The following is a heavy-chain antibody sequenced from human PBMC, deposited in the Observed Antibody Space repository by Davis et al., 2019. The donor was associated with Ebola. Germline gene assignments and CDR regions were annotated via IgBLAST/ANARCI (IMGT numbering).Heavy chain of an antibody. Sequence: GESLKISCAASGFTFSNFWMHWVRQGPGKGLVWVSCISSDGSGPAYADSVKGRFTISRDNAKSTVYLQMNSLRAEDTAVYYCARSGGHSFGQNWGQGTLVTVSS. CDR2: ISSDGSGP. CDR1: GFTFSNFW. J-gene: IGHJ4*02. V-gene: IGHV3-74*03. D-gene: IGHD5-18*01. CDR3: ARSGGHSFGQN.